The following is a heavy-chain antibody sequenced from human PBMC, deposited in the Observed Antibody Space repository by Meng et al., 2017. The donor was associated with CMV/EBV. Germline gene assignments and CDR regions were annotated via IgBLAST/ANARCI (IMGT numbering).Heavy chain of an antibody. CDR1: GFTFSSYA. Sequence: GESLKISCAASGFTFSSYAMSCVRQAPGKGLEWVSAISGSGGSTYYADSVKGRFTISRDNSKNTLYLQMNSLRAEDTAVYYCAKDGEGSGSYDAFDIWGQGTMVTVSS. J-gene: IGHJ3*02. CDR3: AKDGEGSGSYDAFDI. V-gene: IGHV3-23*01. CDR2: ISGSGGST. D-gene: IGHD3-10*01.